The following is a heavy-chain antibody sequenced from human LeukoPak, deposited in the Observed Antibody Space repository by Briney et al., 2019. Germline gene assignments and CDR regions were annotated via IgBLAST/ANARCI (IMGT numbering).Heavy chain of an antibody. V-gene: IGHV3-30*02. J-gene: IGHJ6*02. Sequence: GGSLRLSCAASGFTFSSYGIHWVRQAPGKGLEWVAFISFDGSNKYYADSVKGRFAISRDNSENTLYLRMNSLRAEDTALYYCAKPYYDFWSAYSGGGSMNVWGQGTTVTVSS. CDR1: GFTFSSYG. D-gene: IGHD3-3*01. CDR3: AKPYYDFWSAYSGGGSMNV. CDR2: ISFDGSNK.